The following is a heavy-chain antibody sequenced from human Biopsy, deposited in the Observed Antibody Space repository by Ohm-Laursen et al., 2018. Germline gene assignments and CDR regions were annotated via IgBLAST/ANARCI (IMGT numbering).Heavy chain of an antibody. Sequence: SLRLSCTASGFTFDDYAQHWVRQAPGKGLEWVSGISWNSGNIGYADSVKGRFTISRDNAKNSVYLQMNSLRAEDTAFYYCAKDLASGSGYYWYFDFWGRGTLVTVSS. CDR2: ISWNSGNI. V-gene: IGHV3-9*01. D-gene: IGHD3-22*01. CDR1: GFTFDDYA. CDR3: AKDLASGSGYYWYFDF. J-gene: IGHJ2*01.